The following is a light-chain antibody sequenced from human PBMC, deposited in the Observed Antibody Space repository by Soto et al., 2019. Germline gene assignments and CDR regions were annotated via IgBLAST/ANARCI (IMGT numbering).Light chain of an antibody. CDR1: SGHNTYA. CDR3: QTWGTAIHDVV. CDR2: LNSDGSH. Sequence: QPVLTQSPSASASLGASVKLTCTLNSGHNTYAIAWHQQQPEKGPRYLMKLNSDGSHSKGDGIPDRFSGSSSGAERHLTISSLQSEDEADYYCQTWGTAIHDVVFGGGTKLTVL. J-gene: IGLJ2*01. V-gene: IGLV4-69*01.